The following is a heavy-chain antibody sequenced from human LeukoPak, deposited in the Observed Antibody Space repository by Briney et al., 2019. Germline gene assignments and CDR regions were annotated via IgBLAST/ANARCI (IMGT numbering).Heavy chain of an antibody. V-gene: IGHV3-43*02. J-gene: IGHJ6*02. CDR1: GFTICPYA. CDR2: IKGYGNGT. Sequence: GGSLRLSCAASGFTICPYAKYWVRQGPRRGLELISVIKGYGNGTFYAGPVSGRFTTAKDNSKNSLYLQMNSVTSEDSALYSSATWAFYHDLDVWGQGTTVIVSS. D-gene: IGHD3-3*01. CDR3: ATWAFYHDLDV.